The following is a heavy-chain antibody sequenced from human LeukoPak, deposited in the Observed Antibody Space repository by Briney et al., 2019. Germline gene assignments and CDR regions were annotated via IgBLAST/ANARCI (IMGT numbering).Heavy chain of an antibody. CDR3: ARDLNL. Sequence: PSETLSLTCTVSGGSISNNYWGWIRQPAGKGLEWIGRIYNSGTTSNPSLKSRVTMSVDMSKYQFSLKLGSVTAADTAVYYCARDLNLWGQGTTVTVSS. CDR1: GGSISNNY. J-gene: IGHJ6*02. CDR2: IYNSGT. V-gene: IGHV4-4*07. D-gene: IGHD1-14*01.